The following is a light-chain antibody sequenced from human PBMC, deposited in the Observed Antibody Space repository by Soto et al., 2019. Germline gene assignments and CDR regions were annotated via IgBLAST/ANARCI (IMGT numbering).Light chain of an antibody. CDR1: QSVLYSSNNKNY. V-gene: IGKV4-1*01. CDR3: QQYYTTPYT. CDR2: WAS. J-gene: IGKJ2*01. Sequence: DIVMTQSPDSLAVSLGERATINCRSSQSVLYSSNNKNYLAWYQQKPGQPPKLLIYWASTRESGVPDRFSGSGSGTDFTLTISSLQAEDVAVYYCQQYYTTPYTFGQWTKLEIE.